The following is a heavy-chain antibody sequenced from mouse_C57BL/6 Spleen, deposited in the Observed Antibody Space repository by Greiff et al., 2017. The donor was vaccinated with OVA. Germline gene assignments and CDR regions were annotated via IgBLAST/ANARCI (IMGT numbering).Heavy chain of an antibody. CDR1: GYTFTDYY. CDR3: ARDAHYFDY. V-gene: IGHV1-76*01. D-gene: IGHD6-5*01. Sequence: VQLQQSGAELVRPGASVKLSCKASGYTFTDYYINWVKQRPGQGLEWIARIYPGSGNTYYNEKFKGKATLTAEKSSSTAYMQLSSLTSEDSAVYFCARDAHYFDYWGQGTTLTVSS. CDR2: IYPGSGNT. J-gene: IGHJ2*01.